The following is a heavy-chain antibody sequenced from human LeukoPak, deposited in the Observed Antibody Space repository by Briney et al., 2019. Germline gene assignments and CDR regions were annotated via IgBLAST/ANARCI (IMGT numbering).Heavy chain of an antibody. Sequence: GGSLRLSCTASGFTFSSYPFHWVRQAPGKGLEWVAVIGYDGVNKFYTDSVKGRFTISRDNSKNTLYLQMNSLRAEDTAVYYCAEDPKTTVNYFDYWGQGTLVTVSS. V-gene: IGHV3-30*04. CDR2: IGYDGVNK. D-gene: IGHD4-17*01. CDR1: GFTFSSYP. CDR3: AEDPKTTVNYFDY. J-gene: IGHJ4*02.